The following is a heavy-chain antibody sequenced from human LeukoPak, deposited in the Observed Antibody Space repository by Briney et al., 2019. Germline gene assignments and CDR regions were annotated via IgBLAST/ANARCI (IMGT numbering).Heavy chain of an antibody. CDR1: GFTFNNYA. J-gene: IGHJ4*02. Sequence: GGSLRLSCAASGFTFNNYAMHWVRQAPGKGLEWVAVISYDGSKKYYADSVKGRFTISRDNSTNTLFLQMDSLRTEDTAVYYCSRARITKQVVVNRIDYWGQGTLVTVSS. D-gene: IGHD3-22*01. CDR3: SRARITKQVVVNRIDY. CDR2: ISYDGSKK. V-gene: IGHV3-30*01.